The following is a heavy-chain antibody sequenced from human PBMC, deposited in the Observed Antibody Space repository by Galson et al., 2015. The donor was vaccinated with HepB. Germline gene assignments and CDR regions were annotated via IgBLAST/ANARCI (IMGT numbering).Heavy chain of an antibody. V-gene: IGHV4-39*01. CDR1: GGSIRSNYY. CDR3: ARVVPSGHTYFDY. CDR2: LYYSGST. J-gene: IGHJ4*02. D-gene: IGHD2-2*01. Sequence: TLSLTCTVSGGSIRSNYYWGWIRQPPGKGLEWIGSLYYSGSTSYNPSLKSRVTVSVDTSKNQFSLKLNSVTAADTAVYYCARVVPSGHTYFDYWGQGILVTVSS.